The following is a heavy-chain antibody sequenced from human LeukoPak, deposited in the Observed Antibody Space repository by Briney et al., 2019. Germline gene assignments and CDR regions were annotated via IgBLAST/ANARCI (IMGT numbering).Heavy chain of an antibody. CDR3: ARGPYSYDSSGAFDI. J-gene: IGHJ3*02. Sequence: SETLSLTCTISGGSVSDYYWSWIRQSPGKGLEWIGYIYHTGSTSYSPSLKSRVTISVDTSKNQFSLKLSSVTAADTAVYFCARGPYSYDSSGAFDIWGQGTMVTVSS. CDR1: GGSVSDYY. CDR2: IYHTGST. V-gene: IGHV4-59*08. D-gene: IGHD3-22*01.